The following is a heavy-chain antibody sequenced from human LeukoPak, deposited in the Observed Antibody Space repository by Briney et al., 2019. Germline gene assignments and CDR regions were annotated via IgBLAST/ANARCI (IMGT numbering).Heavy chain of an antibody. CDR3: AKSARRYCSGGSCYYFDY. CDR1: GFTFSSYG. V-gene: IGHV3-30*02. D-gene: IGHD2-15*01. J-gene: IGHJ4*02. CDR2: IRYDGSNK. Sequence: PGGSLRLSCAASGFTFSSYGMHWVRQAPGKGLEWVAFIRYDGSNKHYADSVKGRFTISRDNSKNTLYLQMNSLRAEDTAAYYCAKSARRYCSGGSCYYFDYWGQGTLVTVSS.